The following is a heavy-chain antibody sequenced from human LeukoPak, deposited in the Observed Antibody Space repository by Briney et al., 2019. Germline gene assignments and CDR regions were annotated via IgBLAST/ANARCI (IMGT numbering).Heavy chain of an antibody. CDR3: ARGPSYYYDNRGYYSFYYFDF. D-gene: IGHD3-22*01. J-gene: IGHJ4*02. CDR2: INRDGSST. V-gene: IGHV3-74*01. CDR1: GVTFSSHW. Sequence: GGSLRLSCAASGVTFSSHWMHWGRQAPGKGLVWVSRINRDGSSTTYADSVRGRFTISRDNAKNTLFLQMNSLRAEDTAVYYCARGPSYYYDNRGYYSFYYFDFWGQGTLLTVFS.